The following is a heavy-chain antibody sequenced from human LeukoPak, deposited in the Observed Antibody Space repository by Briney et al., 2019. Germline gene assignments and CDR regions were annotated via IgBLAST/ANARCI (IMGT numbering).Heavy chain of an antibody. CDR3: ARGSAAGDY. CDR1: GGSISSYY. CDR2: TYYSGST. V-gene: IGHV4-59*01. D-gene: IGHD6-13*01. J-gene: IGHJ4*02. Sequence: SETLSLTCTVSGGSISSYYWSWIRQPPGKGLEWIGYTYYSGSTNYNPSLKSRVTVSVDTSKNQFSLKLSSVTAADTAVYYCARGSAAGDYWGQGTLVTVSS.